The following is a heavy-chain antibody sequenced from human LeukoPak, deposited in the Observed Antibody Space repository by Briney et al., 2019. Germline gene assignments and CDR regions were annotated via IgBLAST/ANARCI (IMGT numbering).Heavy chain of an antibody. V-gene: IGHV3-7*03. CDR2: VNRDGSET. J-gene: IGHJ6*02. CDR3: ARNNGMDV. CDR1: GFALSSHW. Sequence: GGSLRLSCAASGFALSSHWMTWVRQVPGRGPEWVANVNRDGSETYYPDSVKGRFTISKDNAKNTLYLQMNSLRAEDTALYHCARNNGMDVWGQGATGIVSS.